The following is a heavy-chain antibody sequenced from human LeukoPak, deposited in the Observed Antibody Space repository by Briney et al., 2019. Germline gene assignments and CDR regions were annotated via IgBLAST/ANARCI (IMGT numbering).Heavy chain of an antibody. CDR1: GGSINSSSHY. Sequence: SETLSLTCTVSGGSINSSSHYWGWIRQPPGKGLEWIGSIYYSGITYYNPSLRSRVTIPVDTSKNQFSLKLSSVTATDTAVYYCHFKYCSSSTCFYYFDYWGQGTLVTVSS. CDR3: HFKYCSSSTCFYYFDY. D-gene: IGHD2-2*01. V-gene: IGHV4-39*01. J-gene: IGHJ4*02. CDR2: IYYSGIT.